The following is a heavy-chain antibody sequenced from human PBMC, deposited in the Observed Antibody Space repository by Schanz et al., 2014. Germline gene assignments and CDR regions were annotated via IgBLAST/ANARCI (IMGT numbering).Heavy chain of an antibody. J-gene: IGHJ4*02. CDR2: IRYDGSKK. CDR3: AKIGYGGLLNYYIDH. D-gene: IGHD3-16*01. CDR1: GFSFSDYG. Sequence: QVQLVESGGSVVQPGRSLRLSCAGSGFSFSDYGMHWVRQAPGRGLEWVTFIRYDGSKKYYVDSVKGRFTTSRDNSKNTLYLQMSSLKTEDTAVYYCAKIGYGGLLNYYIDHWGQGTLVTVSS. V-gene: IGHV3-30*02.